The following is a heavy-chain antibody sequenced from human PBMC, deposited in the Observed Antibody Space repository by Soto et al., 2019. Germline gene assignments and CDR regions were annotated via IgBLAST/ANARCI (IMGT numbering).Heavy chain of an antibody. Sequence: GGSLRLSCATSGFTFSSYAMSWVRQAPGKGLEWISGIDSSGGRAYYADSVKGRFTISRDNSENTLYLQMSSLRAEDTAVYSCAKDLSVGRPGYWGQGTLVTVSS. CDR3: AKDLSVGRPGY. CDR1: GFTFSSYA. D-gene: IGHD1-1*01. V-gene: IGHV3-23*01. J-gene: IGHJ4*02. CDR2: IDSSGGRA.